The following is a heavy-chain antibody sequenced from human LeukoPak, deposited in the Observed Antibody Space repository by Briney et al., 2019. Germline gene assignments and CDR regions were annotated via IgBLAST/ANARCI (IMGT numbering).Heavy chain of an antibody. CDR3: ARAGFESGSYYGYYYMDV. J-gene: IGHJ6*03. V-gene: IGHV1-8*03. CDR2: MNPNSGNT. CDR1: GYTFTSYD. Sequence: AASVKVSCKASGYTFTSYDINWVRQATGQGLEWMGWMNPNSGNTGYAQKFQGRVTITRNTSISTAYMELSSLRSEDTAVYYCARAGFESGSYYGYYYMDVWGKGTTVTVSS. D-gene: IGHD1-26*01.